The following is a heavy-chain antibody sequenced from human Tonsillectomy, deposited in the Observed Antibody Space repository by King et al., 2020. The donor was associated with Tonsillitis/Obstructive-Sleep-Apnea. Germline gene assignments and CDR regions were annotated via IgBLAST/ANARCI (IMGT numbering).Heavy chain of an antibody. V-gene: IGHV3-30*01. Sequence: VQLVESGGGVVQPGRSLRLSCAASGFTFSSYAMHWVRQAPGKGLEWVAVISYDGSNKYYADSVKGRFTISRDNSKNTLYLQMNSLRAEDTAVYYCARDLPHTYYFDYWGQGTLVTVSS. CDR2: ISYDGSNK. J-gene: IGHJ4*02. D-gene: IGHD2-2*02. CDR1: GFTFSSYA. CDR3: ARDLPHTYYFDY.